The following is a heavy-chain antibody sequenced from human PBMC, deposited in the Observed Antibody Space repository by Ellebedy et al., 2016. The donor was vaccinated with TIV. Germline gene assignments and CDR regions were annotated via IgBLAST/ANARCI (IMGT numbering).Heavy chain of an antibody. Sequence: GESLKISCAASGLTFSSHAMNWVRQAPGQGLEWLANINQDGTVPDYLDSLKGRFSISRANAKNLLFLQMHSLRDDDTAMYYCAGGTGWIFDLWGRGTLVTVSS. D-gene: IGHD6-19*01. J-gene: IGHJ2*01. CDR3: AGGTGWIFDL. CDR2: INQDGTVP. CDR1: GLTFSSHA. V-gene: IGHV3-7*03.